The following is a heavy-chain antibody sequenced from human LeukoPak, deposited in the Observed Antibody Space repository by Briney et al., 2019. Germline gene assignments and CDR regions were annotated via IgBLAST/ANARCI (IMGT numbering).Heavy chain of an antibody. J-gene: IGHJ4*02. D-gene: IGHD1-26*01. CDR2: LI. CDR1: GFKFNDYA. CDR3: AKETKVGENLYYFDY. Sequence: PGGSLRLSCVASGFKFNDYAMHWVRQAPGKDLEWVSGLIGYADSVKGRFIISRDNAKNSLYLEMNSLRPEDSALYYCAKETKVGENLYYFDYWGRGTLVTVSS. V-gene: IGHV3-9*01.